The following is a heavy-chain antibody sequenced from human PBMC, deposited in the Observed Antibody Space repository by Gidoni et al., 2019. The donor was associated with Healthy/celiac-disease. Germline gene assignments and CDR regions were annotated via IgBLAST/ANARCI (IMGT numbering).Heavy chain of an antibody. CDR2: INHSGST. Sequence: QVQLQQWGAGLLKPSETLSLTSAVYGGSFSGYYWSWIRQPPGKGLEWIGEINHSGSTNYNPSLKSRVTISVDTSKNQFSLKLSSVTAADTAVYYCARGQWGSYRFGGQGTLVTVSS. D-gene: IGHD3-16*02. V-gene: IGHV4-34*01. J-gene: IGHJ4*02. CDR3: ARGQWGSYRF. CDR1: GGSFSGYY.